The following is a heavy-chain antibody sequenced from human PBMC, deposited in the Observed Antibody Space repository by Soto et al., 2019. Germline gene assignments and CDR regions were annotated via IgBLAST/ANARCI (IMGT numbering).Heavy chain of an antibody. CDR1: SGSISPFY. J-gene: IGHJ3*02. CDR3: ARDLYGDYGAFDI. Sequence: SETLSLTCTVSSGSISPFYWSWLRQPAGKGLEWIGRVQTSENSSYNPSLNGRVTMSVDMSKNQFSLKLSSVTAADTAVYFCARDLYGDYGAFDIWGHGTMVTVSS. D-gene: IGHD4-17*01. CDR2: VQTSENS. V-gene: IGHV4-4*07.